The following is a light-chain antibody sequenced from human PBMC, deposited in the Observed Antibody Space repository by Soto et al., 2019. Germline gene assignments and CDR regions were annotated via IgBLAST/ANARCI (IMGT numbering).Light chain of an antibody. Sequence: DIPMTQSPSTLSASVGDRVTITCRASQSISSWLAWYQQKPGKAPNLLIYKASSLESGVPSRFSGSGSGTEFNLTISSLQPDDFAVYFCQQYDSSPSTFGGGTKVDIK. J-gene: IGKJ4*01. CDR2: KAS. V-gene: IGKV1-5*03. CDR1: QSISSW. CDR3: QQYDSSPST.